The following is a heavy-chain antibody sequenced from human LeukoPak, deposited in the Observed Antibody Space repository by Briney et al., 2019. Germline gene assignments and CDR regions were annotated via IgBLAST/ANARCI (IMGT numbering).Heavy chain of an antibody. CDR3: ARDLLSLPHKYFDS. Sequence: PGGSLRLSCAASGFSFSNYGMHWVRQAPGKGLEWVAYIRYDGSQKYYGDSVKGRFTISRDNSKNTVYLQMNSLRDEDTAVYCCARDLLSLPHKYFDSWGQGTLVSVSS. CDR1: GFSFSNYG. CDR2: IRYDGSQK. J-gene: IGHJ4*02. D-gene: IGHD3-16*01. V-gene: IGHV3-30*02.